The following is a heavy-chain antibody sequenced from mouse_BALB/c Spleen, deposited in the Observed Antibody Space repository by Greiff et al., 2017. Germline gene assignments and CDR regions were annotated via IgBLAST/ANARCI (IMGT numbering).Heavy chain of an antibody. CDR3: TKYGNSGWFAY. CDR2: IYPSDSYT. CDR1: GYTFTSYW. V-gene: IGHV1-69*02. Sequence: QVQLQQPGAELVRPGASVKLSCKASGYTFTSYWINWVKQRPGQGLEWIGNIYPSDSYTNYNQKFKDKATLTVDKSSSTAYMQLSSPTSEDSAVYYCTKYGNSGWFAYWGQGTLGTVSA. J-gene: IGHJ3*01. D-gene: IGHD2-10*02.